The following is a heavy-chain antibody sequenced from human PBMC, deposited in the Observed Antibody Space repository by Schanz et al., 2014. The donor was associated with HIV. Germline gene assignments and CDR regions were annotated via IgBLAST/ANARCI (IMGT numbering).Heavy chain of an antibody. V-gene: IGHV1-58*01. CDR3: ARTDYDILTGYSLGYYGMDV. CDR2: IVVGSGNT. J-gene: IGHJ6*02. D-gene: IGHD3-9*01. Sequence: QMQLVQSGPEVKKPGTSVKVSCKASGFTFTSSAVQWVRQARGQRLEWIGWIVVGSGNTNYAQKLQGRVTMTTDTSTSTAYMELRSLRSDDTAVYYCARTDYDILTGYSLGYYGMDVWGQGTTVTVSS. CDR1: GFTFTSSA.